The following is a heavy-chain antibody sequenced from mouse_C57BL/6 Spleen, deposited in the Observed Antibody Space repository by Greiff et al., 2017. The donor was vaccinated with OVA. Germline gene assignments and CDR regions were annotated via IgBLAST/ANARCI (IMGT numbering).Heavy chain of an antibody. CDR2: IWSGGST. J-gene: IGHJ3*01. Sequence: VKLVESGPGLVQPSQSLSITCTVSGFSLTSYGVHWVRQSPGKGLEWLGVIWSGGSTDYNAAFISRLSISKDNSKSQVFFKMNSLQADDTAIYYCARNGGPQAWFAYWGQGTLVTVSA. CDR1: GFSLTSYG. V-gene: IGHV2-2*01. CDR3: ARNGGPQAWFAY. D-gene: IGHD3-3*01.